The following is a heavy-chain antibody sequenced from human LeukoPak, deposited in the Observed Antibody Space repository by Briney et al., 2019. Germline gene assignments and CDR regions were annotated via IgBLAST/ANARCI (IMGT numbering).Heavy chain of an antibody. J-gene: IGHJ4*02. V-gene: IGHV3-30*02. Sequence: GGSLRLSRTASGFILSGSGVDWVRQAPGKGLEWVAFLRYDGRSKYYLDAVKGRFTISRDNSKNTVYLQMDSLRPEDTAVYYCAIGVNYAFDDWGQGTLVTVSS. CDR3: AIGVNYAFDD. CDR1: GFILSGSG. D-gene: IGHD1-7*01. CDR2: LRYDGRSK.